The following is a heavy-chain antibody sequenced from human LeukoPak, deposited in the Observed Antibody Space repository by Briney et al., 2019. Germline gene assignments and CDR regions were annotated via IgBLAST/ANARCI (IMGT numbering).Heavy chain of an antibody. V-gene: IGHV1-69*13. J-gene: IGHJ2*01. Sequence: SVKLSCKASGGTFSSDAISCVRQAPGQGLEWMGGIIPIFGTANYAQKFQGRVTITADESTSTAYMELSSLRSEDTAVYYCARDPTYLRSPGYFYLWGRGTLVTVSS. D-gene: IGHD2/OR15-2a*01. CDR2: IIPIFGTA. CDR3: ARDPTYLRSPGYFYL. CDR1: GGTFSSDA.